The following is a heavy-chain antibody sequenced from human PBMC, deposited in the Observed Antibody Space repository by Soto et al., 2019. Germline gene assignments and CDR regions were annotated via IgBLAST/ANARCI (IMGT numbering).Heavy chain of an antibody. CDR2: MNPNSGNT. Sequence: ASVKVSCKASGYTFTSYDINWVRQAAGQGLEWMGWMNPNSGNTGYAQKFQGRVTMTRNTSISTAYMELSSLRSEDTAVYYCAGGRMYCSGSSCYSGFALDIWGQGTMVTVSS. D-gene: IGHD2-15*01. CDR1: GYTFTSYD. CDR3: AGGRMYCSGSSCYSGFALDI. J-gene: IGHJ3*02. V-gene: IGHV1-8*01.